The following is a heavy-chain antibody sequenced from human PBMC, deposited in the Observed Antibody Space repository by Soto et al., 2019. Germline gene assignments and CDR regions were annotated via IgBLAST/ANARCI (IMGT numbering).Heavy chain of an antibody. D-gene: IGHD6-19*01. CDR1: GYTFTNYY. Sequence: QVQLVQSGAEVKKPGASVKVSCRASGYTFTNYYMHWVRQAPGQGLEWMGIIHPIVGSTSYAKKFKGRVTLTRDTSTSTVYMELTSLRSDDTAVYFCARERLNTGWYGFDYWGQGTQVTVSS. CDR2: IHPIVGST. CDR3: ARERLNTGWYGFDY. V-gene: IGHV1-46*01. J-gene: IGHJ4*02.